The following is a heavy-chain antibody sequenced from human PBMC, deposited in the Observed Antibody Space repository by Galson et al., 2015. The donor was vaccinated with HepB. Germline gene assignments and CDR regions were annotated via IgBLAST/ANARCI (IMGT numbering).Heavy chain of an antibody. D-gene: IGHD6-19*01. CDR3: ARSIAVADRPFDY. CDR1: GGSISSYY. V-gene: IGHV4-59*08. J-gene: IGHJ4*02. Sequence: SETLSLTCTVSGGSISSYYWSWIRQPPGKGLEWMGYIYSSGSTNYNPSLKSRVTISVDTSKNQFSLKLSSVTAADTAVYYCARSIAVADRPFDYWGQGTLVTVSS. CDR2: IYSSGST.